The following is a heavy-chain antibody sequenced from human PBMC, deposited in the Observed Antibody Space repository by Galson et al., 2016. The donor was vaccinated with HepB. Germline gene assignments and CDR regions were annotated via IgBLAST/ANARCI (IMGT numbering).Heavy chain of an antibody. CDR2: MSFDGTNK. Sequence: SLRLSCAASGFIFSSYGMHWVRQAPGKGLEWVSGMSFDGTNKYYAGSVKGRFTISRDKSKNTLYLQMNSLRAEDTAVYYCAKDLWADYDGSGRDTQKYGMDVWGQGTTVIVS. CDR1: GFIFSSYG. D-gene: IGHD3-10*01. V-gene: IGHV3-30*18. J-gene: IGHJ6*02. CDR3: AKDLWADYDGSGRDTQKYGMDV.